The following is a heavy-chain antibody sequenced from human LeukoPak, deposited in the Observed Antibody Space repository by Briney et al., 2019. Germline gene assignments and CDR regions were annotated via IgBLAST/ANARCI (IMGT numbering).Heavy chain of an antibody. J-gene: IGHJ1*01. CDR2: IWYDGSNK. CDR3: ARDPSGSYQEYFQH. Sequence: PGGSLRLSCAASGFTFSSYGMHWVRQAPGKGLEWVAVIWYDGSNKYYADSVKGRFTISRDNAKNSLYLQMNSLRAEDTAVYYCARDPSGSYQEYFQHWGQGTLVTVSS. D-gene: IGHD1-26*01. CDR1: GFTFSSYG. V-gene: IGHV3-33*01.